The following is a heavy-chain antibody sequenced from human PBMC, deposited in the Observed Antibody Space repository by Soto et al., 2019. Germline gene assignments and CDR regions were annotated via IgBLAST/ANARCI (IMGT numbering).Heavy chain of an antibody. D-gene: IGHD3-10*01. J-gene: IGHJ4*02. Sequence: QVQLVQSGAEVKKPGASVKVSCKASGYTFSIYGINWVRQAPGQGLEWMGWTRPNNGNTKYAQNLKGRVTMTTATSTSTAYMERRSLRPDDTAVYYCVRDLDGSGSYYTDYWGQGTLVTVSS. CDR2: TRPNNGNT. CDR1: GYTFSIYG. CDR3: VRDLDGSGSYYTDY. V-gene: IGHV1-18*01.